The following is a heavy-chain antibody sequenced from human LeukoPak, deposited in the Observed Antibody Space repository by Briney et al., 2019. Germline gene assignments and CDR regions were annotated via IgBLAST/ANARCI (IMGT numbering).Heavy chain of an antibody. D-gene: IGHD3-22*01. J-gene: IGHJ3*02. CDR3: AHTTYFYDSSGYPRSFDI. CDR1: GFSLSTSGVG. V-gene: IGHV2-5*02. Sequence: SGPTLVNPTQTLTLTCTFSGFSLSTSGVGVGWIRQPPGKALEWLALIYWDDAKRYSPSLKSRLTIAQDTSKNQVVLTMTNMDPVDTATYYCAHTTYFYDSSGYPRSFDIWGQGTMVTVSS. CDR2: IYWDDAK.